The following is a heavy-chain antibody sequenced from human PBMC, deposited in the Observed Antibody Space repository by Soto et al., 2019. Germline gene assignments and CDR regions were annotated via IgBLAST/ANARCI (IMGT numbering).Heavy chain of an antibody. J-gene: IGHJ4*02. D-gene: IGHD5-12*01. CDR2: IYYSGST. CDR1: GSSISSYY. CDR3: ARHRGYSGYDYPLYFYD. V-gene: IGHV4-59*08. Sequence: SETLSLTCTVSGSSISSYYWSWIRQPPGKGLEWIGYIYYSGSTNYNPSLKSRVTISVDTSKNQFSLKLSSVTAADTAVYYCARHRGYSGYDYPLYFYDWGQGTLVTVSS.